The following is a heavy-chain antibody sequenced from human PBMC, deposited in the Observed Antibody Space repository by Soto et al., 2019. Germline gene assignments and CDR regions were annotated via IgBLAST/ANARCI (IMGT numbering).Heavy chain of an antibody. D-gene: IGHD3-16*02. CDR3: ATTLWGSYRYFGFDY. Sequence: PGGSLRLSCAASGFTFSSYGMHWVRQAPGKGLEWVAVISYDGSNKYYADSVKGRFTISRDNSKNTLYLQMNSLRAEDTAVYYCATTLWGSYRYFGFDYWGQGTLVTVSS. J-gene: IGHJ4*02. V-gene: IGHV3-30*03. CDR2: ISYDGSNK. CDR1: GFTFSSYG.